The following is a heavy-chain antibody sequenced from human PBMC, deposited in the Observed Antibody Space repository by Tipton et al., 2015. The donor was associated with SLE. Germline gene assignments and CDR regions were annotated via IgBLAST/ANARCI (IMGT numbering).Heavy chain of an antibody. CDR2: ISSSGSTI. Sequence: SLRLSCAAPGFTFSDYYMSWIRQAPGKGLEWVSYISSSGSTIYYADSVKGRFTISRDNAKNSLYLQMNSLRAEDTAVYYCARDLRAYCTGGVCYKEGAFDIWGQGTMVTVSS. V-gene: IGHV3-11*04. CDR1: GFTFSDYY. J-gene: IGHJ3*02. CDR3: ARDLRAYCTGGVCYKEGAFDI. D-gene: IGHD2-8*02.